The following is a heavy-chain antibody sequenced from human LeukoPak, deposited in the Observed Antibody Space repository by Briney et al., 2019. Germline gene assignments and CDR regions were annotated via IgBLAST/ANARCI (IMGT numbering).Heavy chain of an antibody. CDR2: IYYSGSS. Sequence: SETLSLTCTVSGGSISGSSNYWGWIRQPPGKGLEWIGSIYYSGSSYYNPSLKSRVTISVDTSKNQFSLKLSSVTAADTAVYYCARQYDSSGYYYFDYWGQGTLVTVSS. CDR1: GGSISGSSNY. J-gene: IGHJ4*02. D-gene: IGHD3-22*01. CDR3: ARQYDSSGYYYFDY. V-gene: IGHV4-39*01.